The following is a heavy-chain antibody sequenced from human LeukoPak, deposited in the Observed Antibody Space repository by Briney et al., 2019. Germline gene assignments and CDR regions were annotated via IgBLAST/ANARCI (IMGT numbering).Heavy chain of an antibody. CDR1: GFTFSSFA. CDR2: ITGSGDST. V-gene: IGHV3-23*01. Sequence: GGSLRLSCAASGFTFSSFAMNWVRQAPGKGLEWVSAITGSGDSTFYGDSVKGRFTISRDNSKNTLYLQMNSLRVADTAVYYCVRAGWLLPQDIFDIWGQGTMVTVSS. J-gene: IGHJ3*02. D-gene: IGHD3-22*01. CDR3: VRAGWLLPQDIFDI.